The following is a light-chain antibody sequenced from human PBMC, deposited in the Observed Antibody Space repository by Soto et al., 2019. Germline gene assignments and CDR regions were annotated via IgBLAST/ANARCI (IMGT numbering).Light chain of an antibody. CDR1: SSDVGGYNY. CDR3: CSYAGSYAWV. CDR2: EVS. V-gene: IGLV2-14*01. J-gene: IGLJ3*02. Sequence: QSALTQPASVSGPPGQSITISCTGTSSDVGGYNYVSWYQQYPGKAPKLMIYEVSNRPSGVSNRFSGSKSGNTASLTISGLQAEDEADYYCCSYAGSYAWVFGGGTKLTVL.